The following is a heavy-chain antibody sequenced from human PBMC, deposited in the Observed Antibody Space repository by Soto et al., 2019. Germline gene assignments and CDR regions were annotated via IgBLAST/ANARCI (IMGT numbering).Heavy chain of an antibody. V-gene: IGHV4-59*08. CDR2: MYDSGST. CDR3: ARHVGGRIAAFTY. D-gene: IGHD6-13*01. J-gene: IGHJ4*02. CDR1: GGSINSYY. Sequence: SETLSLTCTVSGGSINSYYWSWIRQPPGKGLEWIGYMYDSGSTNYNPSLKSRVTISLDTSKNQFSLNLRSVNAADTAVYYCARHVGGRIAAFTYWGQGTLVTVSS.